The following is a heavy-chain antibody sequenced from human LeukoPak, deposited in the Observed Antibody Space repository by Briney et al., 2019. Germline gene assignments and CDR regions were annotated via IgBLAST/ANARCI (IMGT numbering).Heavy chain of an antibody. J-gene: IGHJ4*02. CDR1: GGSISSYY. CDR3: ARVDNFKVDY. D-gene: IGHD5-24*01. CDR2: IYTSGST. V-gene: IGHV4-4*09. Sequence: SETLSLTCTVSGGSISSYYWSWIRQPPGKGLEWIGYIYTSGSTDYNPSLKSRVTISVDTSKNQFSLKLSSVTAADTAVYYCARVDNFKVDYWGQGNLVTVSS.